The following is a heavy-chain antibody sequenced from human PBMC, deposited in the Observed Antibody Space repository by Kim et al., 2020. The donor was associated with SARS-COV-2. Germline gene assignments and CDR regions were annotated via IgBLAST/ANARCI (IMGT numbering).Heavy chain of an antibody. D-gene: IGHD6-19*01. J-gene: IGHJ5*02. CDR1: GGSISSYY. Sequence: SETLSLTCTVSGGSISSYYWSWIRQPPGKGLEWIGYIYYSGSTNYNPSLKSRVTISVDTSKNQFSLKLSSVTAADTAVYYCAREIAVAGTLTTDLHPDTRWEDWFDPWGQGTLVTVSS. CDR2: IYYSGST. V-gene: IGHV4-59*01. CDR3: AREIAVAGTLTTDLHPDTRWEDWFDP.